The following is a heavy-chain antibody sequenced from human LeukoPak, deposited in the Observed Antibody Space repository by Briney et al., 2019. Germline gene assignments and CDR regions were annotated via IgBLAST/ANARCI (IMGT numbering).Heavy chain of an antibody. CDR2: ISSSGGST. J-gene: IGHJ4*02. V-gene: IGHV3-23*01. Sequence: GGSLRLSCAGSGFTFSSYAMSWVRQAPGKGLEWVSSISSSGGSTYYADSVKGRLTLSRDNSKNTLYLQMNSLRAEDTAVYYGAKVYAPEYRRSSARGCFDYWGQGTLVTVSS. CDR3: AKVYAPEYRRSSARGCFDY. D-gene: IGHD6-6*01. CDR1: GFTFSSYA.